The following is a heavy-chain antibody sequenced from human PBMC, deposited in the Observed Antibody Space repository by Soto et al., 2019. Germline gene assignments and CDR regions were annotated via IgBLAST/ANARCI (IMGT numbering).Heavy chain of an antibody. CDR2: INHSGST. D-gene: IGHD3-3*01. Sequence: SETLSLTCAVYGGSFSGYYWSWIRQPPGKGLEWIGEINHSGSTNYNPSLKSRVTISVDTSKNQFSLKLSSVTAADTAVYYCARGRPTVLRFLEWDRYYYYYYMDVWGKGTTVTVSS. V-gene: IGHV4-34*01. CDR1: GGSFSGYY. CDR3: ARGRPTVLRFLEWDRYYYYYYMDV. J-gene: IGHJ6*03.